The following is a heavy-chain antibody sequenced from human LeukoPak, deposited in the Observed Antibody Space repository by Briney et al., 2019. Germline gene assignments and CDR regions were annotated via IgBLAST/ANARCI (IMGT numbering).Heavy chain of an antibody. CDR1: GFTFDDYG. Sequence: PGGSLRLSCAASGFTFDDYGMSWVRQAPGKGLEWVSGINWNGGSTGYADSVKGRFTISRDNAKNSLYLQMNSLRAEDTALYCCARKANIDYGGNSGYYYMDVWGKGTTVTVSS. V-gene: IGHV3-20*04. J-gene: IGHJ6*03. CDR3: ARKANIDYGGNSGYYYMDV. CDR2: INWNGGST. D-gene: IGHD4-23*01.